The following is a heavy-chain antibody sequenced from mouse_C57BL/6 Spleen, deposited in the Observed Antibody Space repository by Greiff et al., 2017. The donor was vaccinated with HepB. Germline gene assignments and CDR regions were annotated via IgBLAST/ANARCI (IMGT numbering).Heavy chain of an antibody. J-gene: IGHJ3*01. CDR1: GYTFTSYG. CDR3: ARSYGNYGFAY. V-gene: IGHV1-69*01. CDR2: IDPSDSYT. Sequence: QVQLKQPGAELVMPGASVKLSCKASGYTFTSYGMHWVKQRPGQGLEWIGEIDPSDSYTNYNQKFKGKSTLTVDKSSSTAYMQLSSLTSEDSAVYYCARSYGNYGFAYWGQGTLVTVSA. D-gene: IGHD2-1*01.